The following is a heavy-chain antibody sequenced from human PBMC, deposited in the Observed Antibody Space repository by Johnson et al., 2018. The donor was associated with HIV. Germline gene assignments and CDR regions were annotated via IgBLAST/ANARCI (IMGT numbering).Heavy chain of an antibody. V-gene: IGHV3-66*01. CDR2: ITASGGST. Sequence: EQLVESGGGLVQPGGSLRLSCAASGSTVSSNYMSWVRHAPGKGLEWVADITASGGSTYYADSVKGRFTISRDNSKNTLYLQMNSLRAEDTAVYYCARVITEGGTRWAFDIWGQGTIVTVSS. CDR3: ARVITEGGTRWAFDI. D-gene: IGHD6-13*01. CDR1: GSTVSSNY. J-gene: IGHJ3*02.